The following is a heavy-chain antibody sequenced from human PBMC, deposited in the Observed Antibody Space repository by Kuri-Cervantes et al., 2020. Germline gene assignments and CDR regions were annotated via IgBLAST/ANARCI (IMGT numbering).Heavy chain of an antibody. D-gene: IGHD3-10*01. J-gene: IGHJ6*04. Sequence: GESLKISCAASGFIFSSHSMNWVRQAPGKGLEWISHISSSGRTVYFAESVKGRFTISRDNVKNSVYLQMSSLRDEDTAVYYCARDRPPYYGPGNYVDVWGKGTTVTVSS. CDR1: GFIFSSHS. V-gene: IGHV3-48*02. CDR3: ARDRPPYYGPGNYVDV. CDR2: ISSSGRTV.